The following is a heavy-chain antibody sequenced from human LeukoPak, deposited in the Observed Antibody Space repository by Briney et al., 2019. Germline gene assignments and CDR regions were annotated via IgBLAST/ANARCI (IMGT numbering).Heavy chain of an antibody. CDR2: IYYSGST. V-gene: IGHV4-31*03. D-gene: IGHD3-3*01. J-gene: IGHJ4*02. CDR3: ARSITIFGVFDY. Sequence: PSQTLSLTCTVSGGSISSGGYYWSWIRQHPGKGLEWIGYIYYSGSTYYNPSLKSRVTISVDTSKNQFSLKLSSVTAADTAVYYCARSITIFGVFDYWGQGTLVTVSS. CDR1: GGSISSGGYY.